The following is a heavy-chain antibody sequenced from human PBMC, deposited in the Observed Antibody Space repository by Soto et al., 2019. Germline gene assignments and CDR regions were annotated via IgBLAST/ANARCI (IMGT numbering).Heavy chain of an antibody. D-gene: IGHD1-26*01. V-gene: IGHV1-2*02. CDR1: GYTFTGYY. CDR2: INPNSGGT. CDR3: ARDSHPGATDYYYYGMDV. Sequence: ASVKVSCKASGYTFTGYYMHWVRQAPGQGLEWMGWINPNSGGTNYAQKFQGRVTMTRDTSISTAYMELSRLRSDDTAVYYCARDSHPGATDYYYYGMDVWGQGTTVTVSS. J-gene: IGHJ6*02.